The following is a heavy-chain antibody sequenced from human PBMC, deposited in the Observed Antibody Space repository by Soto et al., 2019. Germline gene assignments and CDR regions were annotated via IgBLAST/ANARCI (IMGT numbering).Heavy chain of an antibody. CDR2: INWNSGTI. CDR1: GFAFDDYA. V-gene: IGHV3-9*01. J-gene: IGHJ5*02. Sequence: EVQLVESGGGLVQPGRSLRLSCAASGFAFDDYAMFWVRQPPGRGLEWVSSINWNSGTINYADSVEGRFTISRDNTKNSLYLQMNGLRAGDTALYYCAKGPYSISSAGWFDPWGQGTLVTVSS. D-gene: IGHD6-6*01. CDR3: AKGPYSISSAGWFDP.